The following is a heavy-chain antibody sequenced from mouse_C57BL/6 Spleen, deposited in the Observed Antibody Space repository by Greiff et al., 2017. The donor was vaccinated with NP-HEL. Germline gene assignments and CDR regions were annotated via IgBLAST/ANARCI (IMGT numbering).Heavy chain of an antibody. J-gene: IGHJ3*01. CDR3: TTSTYGSSPAWFAY. CDR2: IDPENGDT. V-gene: IGHV14-4*01. Sequence: EVQLQQSGAELVRPGASVKLSCTASGFNIKDDYMHWVKQRPEQGLEWIGWIDPENGDTEYASKFQGKATITADTSSNTAYLQLSSLTSEDTAVYYCTTSTYGSSPAWFAYWGQGTLVTVSA. D-gene: IGHD1-1*01. CDR1: GFNIKDDY.